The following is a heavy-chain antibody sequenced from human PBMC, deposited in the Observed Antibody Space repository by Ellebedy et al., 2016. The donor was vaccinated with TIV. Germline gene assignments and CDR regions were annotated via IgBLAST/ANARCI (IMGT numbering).Heavy chain of an antibody. D-gene: IGHD2-15*01. CDR2: INHSGST. V-gene: IGHV4-34*01. Sequence: MPSETLSLTCAVYGGSFSGYYWSWIRQPPGKGLEWIGEINHSGSTNYNPSLKSRVTISVDTSKNQFSLKLSSVTAADTAVYYCARTVMVVHNYFDYWGQGTLVTVSS. CDR3: ARTVMVVHNYFDY. J-gene: IGHJ4*02. CDR1: GGSFSGYY.